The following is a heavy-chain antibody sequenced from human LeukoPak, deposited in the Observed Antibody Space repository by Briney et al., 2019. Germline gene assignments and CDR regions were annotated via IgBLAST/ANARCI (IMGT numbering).Heavy chain of an antibody. V-gene: IGHV4-34*01. Sequence: SETLSLTCAVYGGSFSEYYWHWIRQPPGKGLEWIGEINHSGSTYYNPSLKSRVTISVDTSKNQFSLKLSSVTAADTAVYYCASPSISSGWYSKDYWGQGTLVTVSS. J-gene: IGHJ4*02. CDR3: ASPSISSGWYSKDY. D-gene: IGHD6-19*01. CDR1: GGSFSEYY. CDR2: INHSGST.